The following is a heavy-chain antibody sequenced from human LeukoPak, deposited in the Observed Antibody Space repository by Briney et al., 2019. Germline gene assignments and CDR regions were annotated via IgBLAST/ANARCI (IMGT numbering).Heavy chain of an antibody. CDR2: ISPKSGRG. CDR1: GYTFSNYA. D-gene: IGHD3-9*01. V-gene: IGHV1-18*04. CDR3: ARDVVTDYYWWFDP. J-gene: IGHJ5*02. Sequence: GASVKVSCKASGYTFSNYAISWVRQAPGQGLEWMGWISPKSGRGSYANNFQGRVTMTTDTSTSTVYMELTSITSDDTAVYYCARDVVTDYYWWFDPWGQGTLVTVSS.